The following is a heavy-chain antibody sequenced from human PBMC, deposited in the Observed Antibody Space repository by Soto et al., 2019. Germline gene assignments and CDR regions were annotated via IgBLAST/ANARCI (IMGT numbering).Heavy chain of an antibody. CDR3: ARGLLLWFGELSRRGGYYYDMDV. V-gene: IGHV4-34*01. J-gene: IGHJ6*03. CDR2: INDSGST. Sequence: QVQLQQWGAGLLKPSETLSLTCAVYGGSFSGYYWSWIRQTPGKGLEWIGEINDSGSTNYNPSLKSRETILVDTPKNQFSLKLGSVTAADAAVYYCARGLLLWFGELSRRGGYYYDMDVWGKGTTVTVSS. D-gene: IGHD3-10*01. CDR1: GGSFSGYY.